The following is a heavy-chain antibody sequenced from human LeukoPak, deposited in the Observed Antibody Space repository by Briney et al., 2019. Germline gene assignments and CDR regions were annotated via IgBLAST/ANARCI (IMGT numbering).Heavy chain of an antibody. CDR2: ISSSGSTI. CDR3: TRDVAEDTWRKFDS. D-gene: IGHD2-2*02. J-gene: IGHJ4*02. Sequence: GGSLRLSCAASGFTFSSYEMNWVRQAPGKGLEWVSYISSSGSTIYYADSVRGRFTISRDNSRSTLSVQMNSLRAEDTAVYYCTRDVAEDTWRKFDSWGQGTLVTVSS. CDR1: GFTFSSYE. V-gene: IGHV3-48*03.